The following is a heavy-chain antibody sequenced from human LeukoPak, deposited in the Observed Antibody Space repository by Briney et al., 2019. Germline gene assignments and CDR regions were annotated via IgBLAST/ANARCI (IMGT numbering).Heavy chain of an antibody. V-gene: IGHV3-33*01. D-gene: IGHD4-17*01. CDR1: GFIFSRYD. CDR2: IWHDGSNT. CDR3: ARDPATVTSHFDY. Sequence: GGSLRLSCVASGFIFSRYDMHWVRQAPGKGLEWVALIWHDGSNTHYEDSVKGRFTISRYDSKSTLYVQMNSLRVEDTAVYYCARDPATVTSHFDYWGQGALVTVSS. J-gene: IGHJ4*02.